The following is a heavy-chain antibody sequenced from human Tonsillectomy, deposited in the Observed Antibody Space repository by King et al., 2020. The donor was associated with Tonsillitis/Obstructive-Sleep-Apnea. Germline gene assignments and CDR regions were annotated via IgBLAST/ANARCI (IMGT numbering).Heavy chain of an antibody. V-gene: IGHV3-23*04. CDR3: AKSGTGFPFYDGMDV. D-gene: IGHD3-10*01. J-gene: IGHJ6*02. Sequence: VQLVESGGGLLQPGDSLRLSCAASGFNFGSYAMSWVRQAPGKGLEWVSVISGSGDPTYYADSVKGRFTISRDNSKNTVYLQMNSLRAEDTAVYYCAKSGTGFPFYDGMDVWGQGTTVTVSS. CDR2: ISGSGDPT. CDR1: GFNFGSYA.